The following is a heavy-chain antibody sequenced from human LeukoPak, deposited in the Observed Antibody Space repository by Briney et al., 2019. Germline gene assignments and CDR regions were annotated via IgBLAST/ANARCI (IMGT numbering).Heavy chain of an antibody. Sequence: GGSLRLSCAASGFTFSSYSMNGVRQAPGKGLEGVSSISSSSSYVYYADSVKGLLTISRDNAKNSLYLQMNSLRAEDTAVYYCAELGITMIGGVWGKGPTVSIPS. CDR2: ISSSSSYV. CDR3: AELGITMIGGV. V-gene: IGHV3-21*01. CDR1: GFTFSSYS. D-gene: IGHD3-10*02. J-gene: IGHJ6*04.